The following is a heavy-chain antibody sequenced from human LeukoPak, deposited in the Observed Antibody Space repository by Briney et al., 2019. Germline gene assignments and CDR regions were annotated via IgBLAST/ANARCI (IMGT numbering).Heavy chain of an antibody. V-gene: IGHV3-11*01. CDR2: ITSSGGTI. CDR3: AREVMGVAVTGTIDY. J-gene: IGHJ4*02. Sequence: ITSSGGTIYYADSVKGRFTASRDNAKSSLYLQMNSLSADDTAVYYCAREVMGVAVTGTIDYWGQGTLVTVSS. D-gene: IGHD6-19*01.